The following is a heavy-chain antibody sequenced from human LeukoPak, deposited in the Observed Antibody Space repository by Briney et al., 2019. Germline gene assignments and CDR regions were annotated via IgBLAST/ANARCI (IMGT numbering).Heavy chain of an antibody. V-gene: IGHV4-34*01. CDR2: INHSGST. Sequence: PSETLSLTCAVYGGSFSGYYWSWIRQPPGKGLEWIGEINHSGSTNYNPSLKSRVTISVDTSKNQFSLKLSSVTAADTAVYYCARGKRRDGYTYYYYGMDVWGQGTTVTVSS. D-gene: IGHD2-2*02. J-gene: IGHJ6*02. CDR1: GGSFSGYY. CDR3: ARGKRRDGYTYYYYGMDV.